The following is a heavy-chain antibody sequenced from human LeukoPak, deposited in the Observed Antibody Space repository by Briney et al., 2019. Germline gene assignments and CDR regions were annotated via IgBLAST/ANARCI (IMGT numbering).Heavy chain of an antibody. J-gene: IGHJ4*02. CDR2: INTDGRTT. CDR3: VRLLDLDY. V-gene: IGHV3-74*01. D-gene: IGHD3-3*01. CDR1: GFTFSNYW. Sequence: GWSLRLSCPASGFTFSNYWMHWVRQAPGKGLEWVSRINTDGRTTDYADSVKGRFTISRDNAKYTVFLQMNSLRPEDTAVYYCVRLLDLDYWGQGTLVTVSS.